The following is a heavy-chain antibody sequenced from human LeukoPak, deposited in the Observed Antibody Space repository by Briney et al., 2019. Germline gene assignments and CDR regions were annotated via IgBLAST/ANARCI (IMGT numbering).Heavy chain of an antibody. CDR1: GFTFSGYW. Sequence: GGSLRLSCAASGFTFSGYWMSWVRQAPGKGLEWVASIKDDGSEKYYMDSVKGRFTISRDNAKNSLYLQMNSLREEDTAVYYCTTKYSWGQGTLVTVSS. V-gene: IGHV3-7*01. CDR2: IKDDGSEK. J-gene: IGHJ5*02. CDR3: TTKYS. D-gene: IGHD2/OR15-2a*01.